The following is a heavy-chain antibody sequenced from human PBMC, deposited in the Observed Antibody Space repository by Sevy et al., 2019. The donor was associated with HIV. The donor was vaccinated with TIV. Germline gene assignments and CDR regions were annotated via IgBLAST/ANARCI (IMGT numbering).Heavy chain of an antibody. CDR3: VRDDRDGYFEY. CDR2: INPDSGGP. CDR1: GYTFTGYY. J-gene: IGHJ4*02. V-gene: IGHV1-2*02. Sequence: ASVKVSCKASGYTFTGYYMHWVRQAPGQGLQWIGWINPDSGGPNYAPKFQGRVTLTRDTSISTAYMELSRLTSDDTAVYYCVRDDRDGYFEYWGQGTLVTVSS.